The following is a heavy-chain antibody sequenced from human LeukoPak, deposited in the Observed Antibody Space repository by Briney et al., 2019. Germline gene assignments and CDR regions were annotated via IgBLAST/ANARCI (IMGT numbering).Heavy chain of an antibody. V-gene: IGHV2-70D*14. J-gene: IGHJ6*03. Sequence: KGSGPTLVNPTQTLTLTCTFSEFSLSTSGMCVSWIRQPPGKAREWLARIDWDDDIYYNTSLKTRLTISKDTSKNQVVLTMTNMDPVDSATYYCARTRVDYYYMDVWGKGTRVTVSS. CDR3: ARTRVDYYYMDV. CDR1: EFSLSTSGMC. CDR2: IDWDDDI.